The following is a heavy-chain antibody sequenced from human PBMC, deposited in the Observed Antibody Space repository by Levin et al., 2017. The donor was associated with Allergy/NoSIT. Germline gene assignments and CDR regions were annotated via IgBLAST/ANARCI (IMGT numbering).Heavy chain of an antibody. J-gene: IGHJ3*02. V-gene: IGHV4-59*08. CDR3: ARVYCSSTSCWRDAFDI. Sequence: GSLRLSCTVSGGSISSYYWSWIRQPPGKGLEWVGYIYYSGSTNYNYNSSLKSRVTISVDTSKNQFSLKLSSVTAADTAVYYCARVYCSSTSCWRDAFDIWGQGTMVTVSS. CDR2: IYYSGSTNY. D-gene: IGHD2-2*01. CDR1: GGSISSYY.